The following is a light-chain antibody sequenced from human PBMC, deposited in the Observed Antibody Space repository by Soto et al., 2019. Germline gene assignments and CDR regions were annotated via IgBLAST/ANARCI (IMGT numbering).Light chain of an antibody. CDR3: SSYTTSSTQV. J-gene: IGLJ1*01. CDR1: ISDVGGYNY. V-gene: IGLV2-14*03. CDR2: EVT. Sequence: QSVLTQPASVSGSPGRSITIPCTGTISDVGGYNYVSWYQQHPGRAPKLMIYEVTNRPSGVSNRFSGSKSGNTASLTISGLQAEDEADYYCSSYTTSSTQVFRPGTKVTV.